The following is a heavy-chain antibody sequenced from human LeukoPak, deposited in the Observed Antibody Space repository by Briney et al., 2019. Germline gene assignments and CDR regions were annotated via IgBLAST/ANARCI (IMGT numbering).Heavy chain of an antibody. D-gene: IGHD6-13*01. CDR1: GGSISSYY. Sequence: SETLSLTCTVSGGSISSYYWSWIRQPAGKGLEWIGRIYTSGSTNYNPSLKSRITMSVDTSKNQFSLRLSSVTAADTAVYYCATRYSSNWYFDYWGQGTLVTVSS. CDR2: IYTSGST. J-gene: IGHJ4*02. CDR3: ATRYSSNWYFDY. V-gene: IGHV4-4*07.